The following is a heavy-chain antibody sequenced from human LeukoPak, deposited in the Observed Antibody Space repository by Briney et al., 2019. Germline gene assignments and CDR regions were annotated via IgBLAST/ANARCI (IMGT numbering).Heavy chain of an antibody. CDR3: ARRGGTTPHFDY. CDR1: GGSISSGGYS. D-gene: IGHD1-7*01. CDR2: IYHSGST. Sequence: SETLSLTCAVSGGSISSGGYSWSWIRQPPGKGLERIGYIYHSGSTYYNPSLKSRVTISVDRSKNQFSLKLSSVTAADTAVYYCARRGGTTPHFDYWGQGTLVTVSS. J-gene: IGHJ4*02. V-gene: IGHV4-30-2*01.